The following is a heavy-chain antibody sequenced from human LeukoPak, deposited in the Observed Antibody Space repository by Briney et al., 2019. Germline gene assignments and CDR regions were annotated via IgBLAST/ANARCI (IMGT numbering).Heavy chain of an antibody. V-gene: IGHV3-11*06. CDR3: VKSAGRNGGN. CDR1: GFTFTDWY. D-gene: IGHD1-26*01. CDR2: ISSSSSDT. J-gene: IGHJ4*02. Sequence: GGSRRLSCAASGFTFTDWYMSWIRQAPGKGLQWLSYISSSSSDTSYADSVRGRFTISRDNAKKSVYLQMNSLRADDTAIYYCVKSAGRNGGNWGQGTLVTVSS.